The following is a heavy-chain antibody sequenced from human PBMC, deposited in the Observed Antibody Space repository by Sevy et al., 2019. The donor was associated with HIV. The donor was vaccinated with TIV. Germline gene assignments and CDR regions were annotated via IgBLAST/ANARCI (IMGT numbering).Heavy chain of an antibody. CDR1: GYTFTGYY. CDR3: ARDVNYSGYDVVGDFDY. D-gene: IGHD5-12*01. CDR2: INAKSGVT. J-gene: IGHJ4*02. V-gene: IGHV1-2*06. Sequence: ASVKVSCKASGYTFTGYYLHWVRQAPGQGLEWMGRINAKSGVTNYPQKFQGRVTMTRDTSISTAYMELSRLRSDDTAAYYCARDVNYSGYDVVGDFDYWGQGTLVTVSS.